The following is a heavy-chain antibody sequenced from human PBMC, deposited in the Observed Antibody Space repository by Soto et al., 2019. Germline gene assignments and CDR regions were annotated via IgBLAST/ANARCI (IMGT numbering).Heavy chain of an antibody. Sequence: EVQLVESGGGLVQPGGSLRLSCAASEFTFSSYWMNWVRQAPGKGLEWVANIKEDGSEKYYVDSVKGRFTISRDNAKNSLDLQVNSLRGEDTAVYYCARDLGAPGRGSAVGYYYHYGMDVWGQGTTVTVSS. CDR3: ARDLGAPGRGSAVGYYYHYGMDV. CDR1: EFTFSSYW. J-gene: IGHJ6*02. V-gene: IGHV3-7*05. CDR2: IKEDGSEK. D-gene: IGHD2-2*01.